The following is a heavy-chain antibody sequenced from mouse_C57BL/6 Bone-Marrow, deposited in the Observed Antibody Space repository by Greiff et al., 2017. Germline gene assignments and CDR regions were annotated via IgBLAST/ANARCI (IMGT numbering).Heavy chain of an antibody. J-gene: IGHJ1*03. CDR1: GFTFSSYG. Sequence: EVKLMESGGDLVKPGGSLTLSCAASGFTFSSYGMSWVRQTPDTRLEWVATISSGGSNTYYPDSVKGRFTLSRDNAKNTLYLQMSSLKSEDTAMYYCARRLRWYFGVWGTGTTVTVSS. D-gene: IGHD1-1*01. CDR3: ARRLRWYFGV. CDR2: ISSGGSNT. V-gene: IGHV5-6*02.